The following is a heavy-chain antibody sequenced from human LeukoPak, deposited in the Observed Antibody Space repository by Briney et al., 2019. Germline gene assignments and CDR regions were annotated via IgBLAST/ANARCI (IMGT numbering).Heavy chain of an antibody. CDR1: GFTFSSYW. CDR2: INSDGRTT. D-gene: IGHD6-19*01. Sequence: GGALRLSCAASGFTFSSYWMHWVRQAPGKGLVWVSRINSDGRTTNYADSVKGRFTISRDNAKNMLYLQMNRLRAEDTAIYYCVRGPMSGWSGFDYWGQGTLVPVSS. V-gene: IGHV3-74*01. CDR3: VRGPMSGWSGFDY. J-gene: IGHJ4*02.